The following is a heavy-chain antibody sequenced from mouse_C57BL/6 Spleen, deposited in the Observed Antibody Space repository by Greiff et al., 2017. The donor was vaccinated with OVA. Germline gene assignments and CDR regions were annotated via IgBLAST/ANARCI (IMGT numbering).Heavy chain of an antibody. CDR3: ARTNSSGYVGYAMDY. D-gene: IGHD3-2*02. V-gene: IGHV1-82*01. CDR1: GYAFSSSW. Sequence: VKVVESGPELVKPGASVKISCKASGYAFSSSWMNWVKQRPGKGLEWIGRIYPGDGDTNYNGKFKGKATLTADKSSSTAYMQLSSLTSEDTAVYFCARTNSSGYVGYAMDYWGQGTSVTVSS. CDR2: IYPGDGDT. J-gene: IGHJ4*01.